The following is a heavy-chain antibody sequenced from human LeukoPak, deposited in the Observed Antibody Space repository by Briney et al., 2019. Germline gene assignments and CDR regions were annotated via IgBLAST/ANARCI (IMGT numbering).Heavy chain of an antibody. V-gene: IGHV3-74*01. Sequence: GGSLRLSCAASGFTFSSYWMHWDRQAPGKGLVWVSRINSDGSSTSYADSVKGRFTISRDNAKNTLYLQMNSLRAEDTAVYYCARQGTIAAAEIDYWGQGTLVTVSS. CDR2: INSDGSST. D-gene: IGHD6-13*01. CDR1: GFTFSSYW. J-gene: IGHJ4*02. CDR3: ARQGTIAAAEIDY.